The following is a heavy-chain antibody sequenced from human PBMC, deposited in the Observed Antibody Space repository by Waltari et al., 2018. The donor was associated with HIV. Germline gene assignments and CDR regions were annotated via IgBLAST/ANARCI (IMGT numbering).Heavy chain of an antibody. D-gene: IGHD6-13*01. CDR3: AGLRGSSWFYYYYYGMDV. Sequence: QLQLRESGPGLVKPSETLSLTCTVSGGSISSSSYYWGWIRQHPGKGLEWIGSIYYSGSTYYTPSLKSRGTISVDTSLNQLSLKLSSVTAADTAVYYCAGLRGSSWFYYYYYGMDVWGQGTTVTVSS. CDR2: IYYSGST. V-gene: IGHV4-39*01. CDR1: GGSISSSSYY. J-gene: IGHJ6*02.